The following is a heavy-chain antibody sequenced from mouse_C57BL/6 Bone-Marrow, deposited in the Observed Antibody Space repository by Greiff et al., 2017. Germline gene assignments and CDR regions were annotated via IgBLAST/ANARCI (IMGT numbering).Heavy chain of an antibody. CDR1: GYTFTSYW. D-gene: IGHD2-3*01. V-gene: IGHV1-59*01. J-gene: IGHJ1*03. Sequence: VHLQQPGAELVRPGTSVKLSCKASGYTFTSYWMHWVKQRPGQGLEWIGVIDPSDSYTNYNQKFKGKATLTVDTSSSTAYMQLSSLTSEDSAVYYCARWLLRGYFDVWGTGTTVTVSS. CDR2: IDPSDSYT. CDR3: ARWLLRGYFDV.